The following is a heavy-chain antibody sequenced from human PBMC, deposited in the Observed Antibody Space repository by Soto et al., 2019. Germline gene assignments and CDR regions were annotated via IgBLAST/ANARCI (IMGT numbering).Heavy chain of an antibody. CDR1: GFTFSSYG. CDR2: ISYDGSNK. D-gene: IGHD3-16*01. Sequence: QVQLVESGGGVVQPGRSLRLSCAASGFTFSSYGMHWVRQAPGKGLEWVAVISYDGSNKYYADSVKGRFTISRDNSKNTLYLQMNSLRAEDTAVYYCAKSSLLGEDMGFAPVDYWGQGTLVTVSS. J-gene: IGHJ4*02. CDR3: AKSSLLGEDMGFAPVDY. V-gene: IGHV3-30*18.